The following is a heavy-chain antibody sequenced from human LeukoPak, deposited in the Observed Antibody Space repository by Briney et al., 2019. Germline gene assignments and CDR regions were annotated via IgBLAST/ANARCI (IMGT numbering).Heavy chain of an antibody. CDR3: ARENYFSFDY. CDR1: GFSFSFYW. Sequence: QPGGSLRLSCAASGFSFSFYWMTWVRQAPGKGLEWVANIKPDGSEKYYVDPVRGRCTISRDNTRNTLDLQMNSLRPEDTAVYYCARENYFSFDYWGQGALVTVSS. CDR2: IKPDGSEK. V-gene: IGHV3-7*03. J-gene: IGHJ4*02. D-gene: IGHD3-16*01.